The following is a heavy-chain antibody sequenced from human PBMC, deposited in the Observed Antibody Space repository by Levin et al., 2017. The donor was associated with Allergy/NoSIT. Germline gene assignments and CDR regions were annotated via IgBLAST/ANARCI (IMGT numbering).Heavy chain of an antibody. V-gene: IGHV5-51*01. D-gene: IGHD2-8*01. CDR1: GYSFTSYW. CDR2: IYPGDSDT. J-gene: IGHJ3*02. CDR3: AGGYCTNGVCYRGRGLDAFDI. Sequence: KVSCKGSGYSFTSYWIGWVRQMPGKGLEWMGIIYPGDSDTRYSPSFQGQVTISADKSISTAYLQWSSLKASDTAMYYCAGGYCTNGVCYRGRGLDAFDIWGQGTMVTVSS.